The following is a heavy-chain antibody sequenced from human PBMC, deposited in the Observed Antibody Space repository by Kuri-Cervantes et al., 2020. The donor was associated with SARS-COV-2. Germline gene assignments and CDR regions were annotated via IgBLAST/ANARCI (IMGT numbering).Heavy chain of an antibody. CDR3: AELGMGPVDY. CDR1: GFIFSSYY. CDR2: IYDDDTT. Sequence: GESLKISCAGSGFIFSSYYMNWVRLAPGKRLEWVSIIYDDDTTDYADSVKGRFTISRDNAKNSLYLQMNSLRAEDTAVYYCAELGMGPVDYWGQGTLVTVSS. D-gene: IGHD7-27*01. J-gene: IGHJ4*02. V-gene: IGHV3-53*01.